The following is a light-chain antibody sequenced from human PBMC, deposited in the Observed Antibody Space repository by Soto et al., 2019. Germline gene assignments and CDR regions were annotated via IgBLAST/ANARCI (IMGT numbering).Light chain of an antibody. CDR1: QSVSSSY. CDR3: QQYGNSPWT. V-gene: IGKV3-20*01. J-gene: IGKJ1*01. Sequence: EIVLTQSPGTLSLSPGERVTLSCRVSQSVSSSYLAWYQQTPGQAPRLLIYDTSYRATGVPDRFSGSGSGTDFTLTISRLEPEDFAMYYCQQYGNSPWTFGQGTKVDIK. CDR2: DTS.